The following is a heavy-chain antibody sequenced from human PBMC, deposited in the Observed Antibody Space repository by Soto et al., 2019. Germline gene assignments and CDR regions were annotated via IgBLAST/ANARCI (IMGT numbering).Heavy chain of an antibody. CDR1: GFTVSSNY. V-gene: IGHV3-53*04. CDR2: IYSGGST. CDR3: AIAEAGVVAATGFFDY. Sequence: GGSLRLSCAASGFTVSSNYMSWVRQAPGKGLEWVSVIYSGGSTYYADSVKGRFTISRHNSKNTLYLQMNSLRAEDTAVYYCAIAEAGVVAATGFFDYWGQGTLVTVSS. J-gene: IGHJ4*02. D-gene: IGHD2-15*01.